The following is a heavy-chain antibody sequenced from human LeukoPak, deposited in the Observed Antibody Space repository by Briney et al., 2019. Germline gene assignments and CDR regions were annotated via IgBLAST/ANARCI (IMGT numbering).Heavy chain of an antibody. D-gene: IGHD3-16*01. CDR1: GGSFSSGSYY. CDR3: ARVPHRLTNTHEPLYYYYGMDV. Sequence: SETLSLTCTVSGGSFSSGSYYWRWIRQPPGKGLEWIGYIYYSGSTNYNPSLKSRVTISVDTSKNQFSLKLSSVTAADTAVYYCARVPHRLTNTHEPLYYYYGMDVWGKGTAVTVSS. J-gene: IGHJ6*04. V-gene: IGHV4-61*01. CDR2: IYYSGST.